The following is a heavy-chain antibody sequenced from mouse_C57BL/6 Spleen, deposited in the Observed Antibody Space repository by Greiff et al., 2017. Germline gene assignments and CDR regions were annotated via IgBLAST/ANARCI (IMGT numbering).Heavy chain of an antibody. Sequence: EVLLVESGGGLVKPGGSLTLSCAASGFTFSDYGMHWVRQAPEKGLEWVAYISSGSSTIYYADTVKGRFTISRDNAKNTLFLQMTSLRSEDAAMYYCGRRYYSTVPGLDYWGQGTTLTVSS. J-gene: IGHJ2*01. D-gene: IGHD2-5*01. V-gene: IGHV5-17*01. CDR1: GFTFSDYG. CDR3: GRRYYSTVPGLDY. CDR2: ISSGSSTI.